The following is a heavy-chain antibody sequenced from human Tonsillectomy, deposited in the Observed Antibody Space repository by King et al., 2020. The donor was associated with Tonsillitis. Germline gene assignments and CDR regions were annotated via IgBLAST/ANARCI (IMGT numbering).Heavy chain of an antibody. CDR1: GGSFSDYY. CDR3: ARWVRYYDSSGYFDYFDY. V-gene: IGHV4-34*01. CDR2: INQSGST. D-gene: IGHD3-22*01. J-gene: IGHJ4*02. Sequence: VQLQQWGAGLLKPSETLSLTCAVYGGSFSDYYWSWIRQSPGKGLEWIGEINQSGSTNYNPSLKSRVTISVDTSKNQFSLNLSSVTAADTAVYYCARWVRYYDSSGYFDYFDYWGQGTLVIVSS.